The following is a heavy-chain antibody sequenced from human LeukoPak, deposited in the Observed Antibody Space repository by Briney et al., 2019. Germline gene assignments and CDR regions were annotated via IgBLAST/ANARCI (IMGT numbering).Heavy chain of an antibody. D-gene: IGHD1-1*01. CDR3: ARDHNYAFDN. V-gene: IGHV3-48*01. CDR1: GFPFIEYS. CDR2: IGIDSGNT. J-gene: IGHJ4*02. Sequence: GGSLRLSCTASGFPFIEYSMNWVRQAPGKGLEWISYIGIDSGNTKYADSVRGRFTISTDKAKNSLYLQMNSLRVEDTAVYYCARDHNYAFDNWGQRTLVSVAS.